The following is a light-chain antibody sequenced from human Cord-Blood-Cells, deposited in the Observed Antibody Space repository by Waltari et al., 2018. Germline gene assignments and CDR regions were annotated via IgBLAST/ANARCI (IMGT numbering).Light chain of an antibody. Sequence: QSALTQPRSVSGSPGQSVPISCTGTSSAVGGYNYVSWYQQHPGKAPKLMIYDVSKRPSGVPDRFSGSKSGNTASLTISGLQAEDEADYYCCSYAGSYTLIFGTGTKVTVL. CDR2: DVS. V-gene: IGLV2-11*01. CDR3: CSYAGSYTLI. CDR1: SSAVGGYNY. J-gene: IGLJ1*01.